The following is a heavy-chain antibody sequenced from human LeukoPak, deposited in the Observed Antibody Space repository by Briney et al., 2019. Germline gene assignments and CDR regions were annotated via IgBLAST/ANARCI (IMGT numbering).Heavy chain of an antibody. CDR2: IIPIFGTA. J-gene: IGHJ4*02. CDR1: GGTFSSYA. D-gene: IGHD6-13*01. CDR3: ASASGYSSSWYLYFDY. V-gene: IGHV1-69*05. Sequence: SVKVSCKASGGTFSSYAISWVGQAPGQGLEWMGGIIPIFGTANYAQKFQGRVTITTDESTSTAYMELSSLRSEDTAVYYCASASGYSSSWYLYFDYWGQGTLVTVSS.